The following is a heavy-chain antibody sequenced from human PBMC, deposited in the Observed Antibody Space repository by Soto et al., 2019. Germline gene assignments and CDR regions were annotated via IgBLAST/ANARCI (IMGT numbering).Heavy chain of an antibody. CDR2: IDPSDSYT. J-gene: IGHJ4*02. Sequence: GESLKISCKGSGYSFTSYWISWVRQMPGKGLEWMGRIDPSDSYTNYSPSFQGHVTISADKSISTAYLQWSSLKASDTAMYYCARHRRITMVRGVIIYDYWGQGTLVTVSS. D-gene: IGHD3-10*01. CDR1: GYSFTSYW. V-gene: IGHV5-10-1*01. CDR3: ARHRRITMVRGVIIYDY.